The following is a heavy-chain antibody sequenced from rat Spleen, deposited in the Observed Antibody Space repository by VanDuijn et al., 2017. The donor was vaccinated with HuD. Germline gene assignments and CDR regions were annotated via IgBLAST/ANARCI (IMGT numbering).Heavy chain of an antibody. J-gene: IGHJ2*01. CDR2: ISYDGIST. V-gene: IGHV5-29*01. Sequence: EVQLVESGGGLVQPGGSLKLSCVVSGFTFNSYGMSWVRQAPTKGLEWVATISYDGISTFYRDSVRGRFTISSDDAKTTLYLQMDSLRSEDTATYYCVRHPDYSNYFDYWGQGVMVTVSS. CDR1: GFTFNSYG. CDR3: VRHPDYSNYFDY. D-gene: IGHD1-1*01.